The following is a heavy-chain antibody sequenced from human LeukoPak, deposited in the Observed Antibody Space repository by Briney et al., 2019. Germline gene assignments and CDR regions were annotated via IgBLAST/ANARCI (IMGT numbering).Heavy chain of an antibody. V-gene: IGHV3-53*01. Sequence: GGSLRLSCTVSGFTVSSNSMSWVRQAPGKGLEWVSFIYSGGNTHNSDSVKGRFTISGDNSKNTLYLQMNSLRAEDTAVYYCAKLRITMIVVVNDDAFDIWGQGTMVTVSS. D-gene: IGHD3-22*01. CDR1: GFTVSSNS. CDR3: AKLRITMIVVVNDDAFDI. CDR2: IYSGGNT. J-gene: IGHJ3*02.